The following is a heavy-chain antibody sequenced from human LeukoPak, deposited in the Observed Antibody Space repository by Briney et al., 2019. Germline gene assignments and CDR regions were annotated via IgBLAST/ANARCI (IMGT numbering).Heavy chain of an antibody. CDR3: ARGEHDYYYMDV. CDR2: GDYSGGT. D-gene: IGHD1-26*01. V-gene: IGHV4-39*07. Sequence: SETLSLTCTVSGDSFTSVTDYWAWIRQPPGKGLEWIASGDYSGGTYYNPSLESRVAISADMSKNQISLKLSSVTAADTAVYYCARGEHDYYYMDVWGKGTTVTVSS. J-gene: IGHJ6*03. CDR1: GDSFTSVTDY.